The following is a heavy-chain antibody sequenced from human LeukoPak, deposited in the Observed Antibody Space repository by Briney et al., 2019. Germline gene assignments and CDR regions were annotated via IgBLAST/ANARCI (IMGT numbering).Heavy chain of an antibody. CDR2: IYTGGGT. CDR3: ARAGGGKSFDY. D-gene: IGHD3-16*01. J-gene: IGHJ4*02. Sequence: GGSVRLSCAASGFTVSSNYMIWVRQAPGKGLEWVSVIYTGGGTFYADSVKGRFSISRDNSKNTLTLQMDGLTAEDTAVYYCARAGGGKSFDYWGQGTVVTVSS. V-gene: IGHV3-66*01. CDR1: GFTVSSNY.